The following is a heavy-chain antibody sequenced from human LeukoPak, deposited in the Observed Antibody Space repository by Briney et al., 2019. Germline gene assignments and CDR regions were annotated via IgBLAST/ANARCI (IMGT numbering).Heavy chain of an antibody. CDR2: SSGSGGST. V-gene: IGHV3-23*01. D-gene: IGHD3-3*01. J-gene: IGHJ4*02. CDR1: GFTFSSYA. CDR3: AKGYYDFWSGYSPFDY. Sequence: PGGSLRLSCAASGFTFSSYAMSWVRQAPGKGLEWVSASSGSGGSTYYADSVKGRFTISRDNSKNTLYLQMNSLRAEDTAVYYCAKGYYDFWSGYSPFDYWGQGTLVTVS.